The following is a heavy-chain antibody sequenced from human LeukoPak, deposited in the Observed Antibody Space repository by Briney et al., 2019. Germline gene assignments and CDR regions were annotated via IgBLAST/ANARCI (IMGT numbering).Heavy chain of an antibody. V-gene: IGHV4-39*01. CDR2: IYYSGST. Sequence: SETLSLTCTVSGGSISSSSYYWGWIRQPPGKGLEWIGSIYYSGSTYYNPSLKSRVTISVDTSKNQFSLKLSSVTAADTAVYYCARVRRRIVVVSNWGQGTLVTVSS. D-gene: IGHD3-22*01. CDR1: GGSISSSSYY. CDR3: ARVRRRIVVVSN. J-gene: IGHJ4*02.